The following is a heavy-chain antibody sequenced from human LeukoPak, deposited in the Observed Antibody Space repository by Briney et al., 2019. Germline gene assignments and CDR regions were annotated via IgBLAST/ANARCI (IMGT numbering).Heavy chain of an antibody. D-gene: IGHD6-13*01. Sequence: GGSLRLSCAASGFIFSNYGMHWVRQAPGKGLEWVAVISYDGNIKYYADSVKGRFTISRDNFKNTLYQQMNSLRPEDTALYYCAKDQEVAAACTLGSIDYWGQETLVTVSS. CDR1: GFIFSNYG. CDR2: ISYDGNIK. CDR3: AKDQEVAAACTLGSIDY. V-gene: IGHV3-30*18. J-gene: IGHJ4*02.